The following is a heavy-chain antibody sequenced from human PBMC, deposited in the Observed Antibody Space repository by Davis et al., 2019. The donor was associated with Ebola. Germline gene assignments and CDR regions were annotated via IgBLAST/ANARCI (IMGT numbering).Heavy chain of an antibody. D-gene: IGHD3-22*01. CDR1: GGAISRFY. V-gene: IGHV4-4*07. CDR3: ARDRGYYYDSSGYYASYYFDY. CDR2: IYTSGST. J-gene: IGHJ4*02. Sequence: PGGSLRLSCTVSGGAISRFYWSWIRQSAGKGLEWVGRIYTSGSTNYNPSLKSRVTISVDTSKNQFSLKLSSVTAAGTAVYYCARDRGYYYDSSGYYASYYFDYWGQGTLVTVSS.